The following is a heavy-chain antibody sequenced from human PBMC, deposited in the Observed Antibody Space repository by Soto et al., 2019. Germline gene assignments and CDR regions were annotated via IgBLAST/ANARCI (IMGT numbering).Heavy chain of an antibody. CDR1: GYSISSYY. J-gene: IGHJ3*02. D-gene: IGHD7-27*01. V-gene: IGHV4-59*01. CDR2: GHYSGNT. Sequence: QVQLQESGPGLVKPSETLSLTCAVFGYSISSYYWSWIRQPPGKGLEWIGYGHYSGNTNYNPSLKSRVTIWVDTSQNQFSLKLSSGTAADTAVYYCARHQNWGWGDAFDIWGQGTMVTVSS. CDR3: ARHQNWGWGDAFDI.